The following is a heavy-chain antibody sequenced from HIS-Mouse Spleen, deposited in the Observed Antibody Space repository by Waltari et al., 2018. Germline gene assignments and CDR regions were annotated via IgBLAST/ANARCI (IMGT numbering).Heavy chain of an antibody. Sequence: QLQLQESGPGLVKPSETLSLTCTVAGGSISSRSYYWGWIRQPPGKGLEGIGGIYSSGSTYYNPSLKSRVTISVDTSKNQFSLKLSSVTAADTAVYYCASRAAAWYFDLWGRGTLVTVSS. CDR3: ASRAAAWYFDL. V-gene: IGHV4-39*07. D-gene: IGHD6-13*01. J-gene: IGHJ2*01. CDR1: GGSISSRSYY. CDR2: IYSSGST.